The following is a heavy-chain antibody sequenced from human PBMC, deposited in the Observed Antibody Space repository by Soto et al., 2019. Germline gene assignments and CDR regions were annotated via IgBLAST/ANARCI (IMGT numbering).Heavy chain of an antibody. Sequence: PGGSLRLSCAASGFTFSSYAMSWVRQAPGKGLEWVSAISGSGGSTYYADSVKGRFTISRDNSKNTLYLQMNSLRAEDTAVYYCAKDEGALRYFDWLLLELPICWGQGTLVTVSS. D-gene: IGHD3-9*01. CDR1: GFTFSSYA. CDR2: ISGSGGST. CDR3: AKDEGALRYFDWLLLELPIC. J-gene: IGHJ4*01. V-gene: IGHV3-23*01.